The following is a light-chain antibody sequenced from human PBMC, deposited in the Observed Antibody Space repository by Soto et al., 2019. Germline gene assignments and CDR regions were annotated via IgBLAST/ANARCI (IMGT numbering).Light chain of an antibody. Sequence: DIHMTQSPSTLSASVGDRVTITCRASQSISSWLAWYQQKPGKATKLLIYDASSLESGVPSMFSGSGYGTEFTLTISSLQPDDFATYYCQQYNSYWTFGQGTKVDIK. J-gene: IGKJ1*01. CDR2: DAS. CDR3: QQYNSYWT. CDR1: QSISSW. V-gene: IGKV1-5*01.